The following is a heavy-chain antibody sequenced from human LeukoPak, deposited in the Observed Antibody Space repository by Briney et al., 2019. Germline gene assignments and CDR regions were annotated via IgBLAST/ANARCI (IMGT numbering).Heavy chain of an antibody. Sequence: TGGSLRLSCAASGFTFSSYSMNWVRQAPGKGLEWVSSISSSSSYIYYADSVKVRFTISRDNAKNTLYLQMNSLRAEDTAVYYCARDVGAAALDYWGQGTLVTVSS. V-gene: IGHV3-21*01. CDR2: ISSSSSYI. J-gene: IGHJ4*02. CDR1: GFTFSSYS. CDR3: ARDVGAAALDY. D-gene: IGHD6-13*01.